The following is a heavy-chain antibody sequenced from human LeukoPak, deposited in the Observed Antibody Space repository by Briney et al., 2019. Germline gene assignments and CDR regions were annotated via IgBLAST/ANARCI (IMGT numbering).Heavy chain of an antibody. CDR3: AKERGSNLLQFDY. J-gene: IGHJ4*02. CDR1: GFTLSSYA. CDR2: ISGSGGTP. Sequence: GGSLRLSCAASGFTLSSYAMRWVRQATGEGLEWVSSISGSGGTPYYADSVKGRFTISRDNSKNTLYLQMNSLRAEDTALYYCAKERGSNLLQFDYWGQGTLVTVSS. V-gene: IGHV3-23*01. D-gene: IGHD3-10*01.